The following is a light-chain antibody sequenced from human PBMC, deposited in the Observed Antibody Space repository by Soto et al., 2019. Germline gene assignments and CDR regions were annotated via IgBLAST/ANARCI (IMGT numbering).Light chain of an antibody. Sequence: VLTQFPVTLSLSPGERATLSCRASQNAHTSLAWYRQKPGQAPRLLIYDAFKRAAGIPARFSGAGSGTDFTLTISSLQSEDFAVYSCLQYHNLWAFGQGTKVDIK. V-gene: IGKV3-11*01. CDR2: DAF. J-gene: IGKJ1*01. CDR1: QNAHTS. CDR3: LQYHNLWA.